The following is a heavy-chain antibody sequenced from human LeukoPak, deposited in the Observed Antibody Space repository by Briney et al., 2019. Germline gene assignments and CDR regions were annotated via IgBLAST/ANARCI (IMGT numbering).Heavy chain of an antibody. CDR3: ARASGGALDY. CDR2: ISSSSSYI. V-gene: IGHV3-21*01. D-gene: IGHD3-16*01. Sequence: PGGSLRLSCAASGFTFSSYWMNWVRQAPGKGLEWVSSISSSSSYIYYADSVKGRFTISRDNAKNSLYLQMNSLRAEDTAVYYCARASGGALDYWGQGTLVTVSS. CDR1: GFTFSSYW. J-gene: IGHJ4*02.